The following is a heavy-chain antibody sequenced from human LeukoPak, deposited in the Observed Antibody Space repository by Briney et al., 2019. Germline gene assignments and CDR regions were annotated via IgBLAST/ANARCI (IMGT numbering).Heavy chain of an antibody. D-gene: IGHD3-22*01. V-gene: IGHV3-48*01. CDR1: GFTFSSYT. CDR2: ISSSGSTI. J-gene: IGHJ4*02. CDR3: AKSSYYDSSGYYREYYFDY. Sequence: PGGSLRLSCAASGFTFSSYTMNWVRQAPGKGLEWLSYISSSGSTIYYADSVKGRFTFSRDNTKNTLYLQMNSLRAEDTAIYYCAKSSYYDSSGYYREYYFDYWGQGTLVTVSS.